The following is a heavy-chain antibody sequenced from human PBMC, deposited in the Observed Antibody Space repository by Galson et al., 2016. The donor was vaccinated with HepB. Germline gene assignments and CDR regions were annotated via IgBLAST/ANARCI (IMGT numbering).Heavy chain of an antibody. J-gene: IGHJ2*01. V-gene: IGHV3-64D*08. CDR3: VKEESKGNWHLDL. Sequence: SLRLSCAASGLIFRDYTVHWVRQAPGKRLEYVSSISSDASYTDYADSGKGRFYISRDNSQSTLYLGMSSLRAEDTAVYYCVKEESKGNWHLDLWGRGARVTVSS. CDR1: GLIFRDYT. D-gene: IGHD6-13*01. CDR2: ISSDASYT.